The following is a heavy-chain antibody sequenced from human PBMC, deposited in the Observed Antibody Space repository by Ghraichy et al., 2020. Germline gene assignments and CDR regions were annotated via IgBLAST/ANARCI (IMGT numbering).Heavy chain of an antibody. CDR1: GDSITNSNW. D-gene: IGHD2-8*01. Sequence: ESLNISCTVSGDSITNSNWWSWVRQSPGKGLEWVGEIHHSGSTNYNPSLKSRVTISVDKSKNQFSLNLTSVTAADTAVYYCARDSGYCTYGSCYYFDYWGQGTLVTVSS. J-gene: IGHJ4*02. CDR2: IHHSGST. CDR3: ARDSGYCTYGSCYYFDY. V-gene: IGHV4-4*02.